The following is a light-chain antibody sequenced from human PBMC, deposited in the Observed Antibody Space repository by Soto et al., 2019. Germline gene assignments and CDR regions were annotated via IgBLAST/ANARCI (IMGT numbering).Light chain of an antibody. CDR3: QQSYSTPQT. CDR1: QSISNF. Sequence: DIQMTQSPSSLSASVGDRVTITCRASQSISNFLNWYQQKPGQAPKLLIHTTSSLQSGVPSRFSASGTGTDFTLTISSLQPADFATYYCQQSYSTPQTFGGGTKVEI. J-gene: IGKJ4*01. V-gene: IGKV1-39*01. CDR2: TTS.